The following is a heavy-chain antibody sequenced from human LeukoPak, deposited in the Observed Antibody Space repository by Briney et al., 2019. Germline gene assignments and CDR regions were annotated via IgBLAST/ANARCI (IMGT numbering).Heavy chain of an antibody. V-gene: IGHV3-23*01. Sequence: PGGSLRLSCAASGFTFSSYAMSWVRQAPGKGLEWVSAISGSGGSTYYADSVKGRFTISRDNSKNTLYLQMNSLRAEDTAIYYCAKSCSSTSCYHNYWGQGTLVTVSS. CDR1: GFTFSSYA. CDR3: AKSCSSTSCYHNY. CDR2: ISGSGGST. J-gene: IGHJ4*02. D-gene: IGHD2-2*01.